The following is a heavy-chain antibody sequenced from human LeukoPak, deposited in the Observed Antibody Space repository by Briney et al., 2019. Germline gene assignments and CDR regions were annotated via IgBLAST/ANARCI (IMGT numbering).Heavy chain of an antibody. D-gene: IGHD5-18*01. CDR2: IYYSGST. V-gene: IGHV4-59*01. CDR1: GGSISSYY. J-gene: IGHJ4*02. Sequence: SETLSLTCTVSGGSISSYYWSWIRQPPGKGLEWIGYIYYSGSTNYNPSLKSRVTISVDTSKNQFSLKLSSVTAADTAVYYCARVDTAMVLNYWGQGTLVTVSS. CDR3: ARVDTAMVLNY.